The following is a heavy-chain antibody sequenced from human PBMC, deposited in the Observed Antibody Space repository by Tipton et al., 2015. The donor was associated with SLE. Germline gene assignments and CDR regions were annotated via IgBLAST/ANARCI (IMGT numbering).Heavy chain of an antibody. J-gene: IGHJ4*02. D-gene: IGHD6-6*01. CDR2: IWYDGSNK. CDR3: ARRSSSGYFDY. Sequence: SLRLSCAAYGCTFSSYGMHWVRQAQGKGLEWGAVIWYDGSNKYYADSVKGRFTIYRDNSKNTLYLQMNSLRAEDTAVYYCARRSSSGYFDYWGQGTLVTVSS. CDR1: GCTFSSYG. V-gene: IGHV3-33*01.